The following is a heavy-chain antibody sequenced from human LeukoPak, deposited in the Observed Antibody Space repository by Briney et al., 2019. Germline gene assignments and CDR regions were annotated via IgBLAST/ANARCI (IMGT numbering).Heavy chain of an antibody. CDR2: INPNSGGT. Sequence: GASVKVSCKASGYTFTGYYMHWVRQAPGQGLEWMGWINPNSGGTNYAQKFQGRVTMTRDTSISTAYMELSRLRSDDTAVYYCARDWGYCSSTSCSPRCWFDPWGQGTLVTVSS. CDR3: ARDWGYCSSTSCSPRCWFDP. D-gene: IGHD2-2*01. J-gene: IGHJ5*02. V-gene: IGHV1-2*02. CDR1: GYTFTGYY.